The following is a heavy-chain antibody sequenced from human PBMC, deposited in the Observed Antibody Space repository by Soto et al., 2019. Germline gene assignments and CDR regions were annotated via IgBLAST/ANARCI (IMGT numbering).Heavy chain of an antibody. D-gene: IGHD4-17*01. V-gene: IGHV1-69*06. J-gene: IGHJ6*02. CDR2: IIPIFGTA. CDR3: ARAGVFGNGDSSLGYYGMDV. Sequence: ASVKVSCKASGGTFSSYAISGGRHAPGQGLEWMGGIIPIFGTANYAQKFQGRVTITADKSTSTAYMELSSLRSEDTAVYYCARAGVFGNGDSSLGYYGMDVRGPGTSVTVCS. CDR1: GGTFSSYA.